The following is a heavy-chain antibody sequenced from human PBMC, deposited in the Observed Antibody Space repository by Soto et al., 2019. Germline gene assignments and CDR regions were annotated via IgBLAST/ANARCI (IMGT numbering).Heavy chain of an antibody. CDR1: GGSISSGGYY. J-gene: IGHJ4*02. D-gene: IGHD4-17*01. Sequence: SETLSLTCTVSGGSISSGGYYWSWIRQHPGKGLEWIGEIYHSGSTNYNPSLKSRVTISVDTSKNQFSLKLSSVTAADTAVYYCANAGDDYGDYPHRNWGQGTLVTVSS. V-gene: IGHV4-31*03. CDR2: IYHSGST. CDR3: ANAGDDYGDYPHRN.